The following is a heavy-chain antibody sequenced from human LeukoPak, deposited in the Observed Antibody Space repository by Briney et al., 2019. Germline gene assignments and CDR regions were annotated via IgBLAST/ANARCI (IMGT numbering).Heavy chain of an antibody. CDR1: GYTFTSYG. J-gene: IGHJ3*02. V-gene: IGHV1-18*01. Sequence: GASVKVSCKASGYTFTSYGISWVRQAPGQGLEWMGWISAYNGNTNYAQKLQGRVTITADKSTSTAYMELSSLRSEDTAVYYCARDKSSMVRGVIAAFDIWGQGTMVTVSS. CDR2: ISAYNGNT. D-gene: IGHD3-10*01. CDR3: ARDKSSMVRGVIAAFDI.